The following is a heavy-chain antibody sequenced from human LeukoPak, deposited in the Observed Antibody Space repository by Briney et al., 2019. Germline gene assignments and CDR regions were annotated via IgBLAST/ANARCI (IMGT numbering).Heavy chain of an antibody. CDR2: ISGSAART. J-gene: IGHJ4*02. CDR3: AKRGPGSPESGKYYFDY. CDR1: GLTFSNYA. Sequence: PGGSLRLSCAASGLTFSNYAMSWVRQAPGRGLEWVSAISGSAARTFYADSVKGRFTISRDNTKNTLSLQMNSLRAEDTAVYYCAKRGPGSPESGKYYFDYWVQGTLVTVSS. V-gene: IGHV3-23*01. D-gene: IGHD3-10*01.